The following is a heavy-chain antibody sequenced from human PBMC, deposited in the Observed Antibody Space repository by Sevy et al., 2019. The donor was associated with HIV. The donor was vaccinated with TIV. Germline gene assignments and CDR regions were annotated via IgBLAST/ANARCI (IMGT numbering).Heavy chain of an antibody. D-gene: IGHD6-13*01. J-gene: IGHJ4*02. Sequence: SETLSLTCTVSGGSISSYYWSWIRQPAGKRLEWIGRIYSSGSTNYNPSLKCRVTVSLDTSKNQFSLKLSSVTAADTAVYYCAREGSTRWSRIDYWGQGTLVTVSS. CDR3: AREGSTRWSRIDY. CDR2: IYSSGST. V-gene: IGHV4-4*07. CDR1: GGSISSYY.